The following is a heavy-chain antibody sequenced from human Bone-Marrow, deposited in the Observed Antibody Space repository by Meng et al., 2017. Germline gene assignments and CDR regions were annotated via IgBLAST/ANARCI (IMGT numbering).Heavy chain of an antibody. V-gene: IGHV4-34*01. D-gene: IGHD5-12*01. CDR2: INHSGST. Sequence: QGRLQQWGAGLLKPSETLSLTCAVYGGSFSGYSWSWIRQPPGKGLEWIGEINHSGSTNYNPSLKSRVTISVDTSKNQFSLKLSSVTAADTAVYYCARAKRIYSGYGWWFDPWGQGTLVTVSS. CDR1: GGSFSGYS. J-gene: IGHJ5*02. CDR3: ARAKRIYSGYGWWFDP.